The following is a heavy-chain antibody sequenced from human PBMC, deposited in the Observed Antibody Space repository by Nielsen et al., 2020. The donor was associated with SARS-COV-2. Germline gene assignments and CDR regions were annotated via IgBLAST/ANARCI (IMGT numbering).Heavy chain of an antibody. D-gene: IGHD2-15*01. Sequence: ASVKVSCKASGYTFAGYYLHWVRRVPGQGLEWMGWINPTSGDPHYAQNLQGRVTMTTDTSTTTAYMELRSLRSDDTATYYCVRDGRYCSGGTCYHLFDYWGQGTLVTVSS. CDR1: GYTFAGYY. CDR2: INPTSGDP. CDR3: VRDGRYCSGGTCYHLFDY. J-gene: IGHJ4*02. V-gene: IGHV1-2*02.